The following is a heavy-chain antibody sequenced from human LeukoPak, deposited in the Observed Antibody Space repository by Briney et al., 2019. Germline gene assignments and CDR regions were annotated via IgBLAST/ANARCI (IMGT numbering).Heavy chain of an antibody. V-gene: IGHV4-59*01. CDR2: IYYSGST. Sequence: PSETLSLTCTVSGGSIGTYSWNWIRQPPGKGLEWIGYIYYSGSTNYNPSLKSRVTISVDTSKNQFSLKLNSVTAADTAVYYCAGGGDSGGYYYPMFDYWGQGTLVTVSS. CDR1: GGSIGTYS. J-gene: IGHJ4*02. CDR3: AGGGDSGGYYYPMFDY. D-gene: IGHD3-22*01.